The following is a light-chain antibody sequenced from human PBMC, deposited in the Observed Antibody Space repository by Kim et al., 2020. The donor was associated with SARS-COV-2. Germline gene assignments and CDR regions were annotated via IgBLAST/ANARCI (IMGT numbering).Light chain of an antibody. CDR3: QQYGTSPCT. J-gene: IGKJ2*02. V-gene: IGKV3-20*01. CDR1: RTVAGNY. Sequence: LSPGETATLSCRASRTVAGNYLAWYQQKPGQAPRLLIFDASTRAPGISERFSGSGSGTDFTLTISRLEPEDFAVYHCQQYGTSPCTFGQGTKLEI. CDR2: DAS.